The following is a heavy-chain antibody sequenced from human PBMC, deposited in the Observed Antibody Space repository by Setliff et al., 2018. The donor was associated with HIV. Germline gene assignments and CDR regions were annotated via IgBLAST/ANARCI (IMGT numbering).Heavy chain of an antibody. Sequence: SETLSLTCTVSGGSISSSSHHWSWIRQTPGKGLEWIGSIYYSGNSYYNPSLKSRVTISVDTSKNKFSLKLSSVIAADTAVYYCARHAAGPDGPFDYWGQGTLVTVSS. J-gene: IGHJ4*02. CDR1: GGSISSSSHH. CDR3: ARHAAGPDGPFDY. V-gene: IGHV4-39*01. CDR2: IYYSGNS.